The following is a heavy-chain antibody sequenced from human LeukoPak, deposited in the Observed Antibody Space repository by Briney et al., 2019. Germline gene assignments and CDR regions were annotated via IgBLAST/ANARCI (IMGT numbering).Heavy chain of an antibody. CDR1: GASISTYY. CDR2: IYISGST. V-gene: IGHV4-4*07. J-gene: IGHJ4*02. Sequence: SETLSLTCTVSGASISTYYWSWIRQPAGKGLEWIGRIYISGSTNYNPTLKRRVTISVDTSKNQFSLKLRSVTATDTPVYYGRGSDFDYGGNRPVDYWGQGTLVTVSS. CDR3: RGSDFDYGGNRPVDY. D-gene: IGHD4-23*01.